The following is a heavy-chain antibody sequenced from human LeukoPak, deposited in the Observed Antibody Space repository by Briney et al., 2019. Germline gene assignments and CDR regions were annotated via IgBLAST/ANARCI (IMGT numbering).Heavy chain of an antibody. CDR1: GFTFDDYA. J-gene: IGHJ4*02. CDR2: ISWNSGSI. V-gene: IGHV3-9*03. CDR3: AKDISSGQWELPTFDY. Sequence: PGGSLRLSCAASGFTFDDYAMHWVRQAPGKGLEWVSGISWNSGSIGYADSVKGRFTISRDNAKNSLYLEMNSLRAEDMALYYCAKDISSGQWELPTFDYWGQGTLVTVSS. D-gene: IGHD1-26*01.